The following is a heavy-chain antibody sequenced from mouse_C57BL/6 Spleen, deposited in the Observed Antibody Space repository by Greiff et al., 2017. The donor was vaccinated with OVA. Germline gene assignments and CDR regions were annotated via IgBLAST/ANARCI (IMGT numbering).Heavy chain of an antibody. D-gene: IGHD3-3*01. CDR2: IDPSDSYT. J-gene: IGHJ3*01. V-gene: IGHV1-69*01. CDR3: ARSGLGFAY. Sequence: QVQLQQPGAELVMPGASVKLSCKASGYTFTSYWMHWVKQRPGQGLEWIGEIDPSDSYTNYNQKFKGKSTLTVDKSSSTAYMQLSSLTSEDSAVYYCARSGLGFAYWGQGTLVTVSA. CDR1: GYTFTSYW.